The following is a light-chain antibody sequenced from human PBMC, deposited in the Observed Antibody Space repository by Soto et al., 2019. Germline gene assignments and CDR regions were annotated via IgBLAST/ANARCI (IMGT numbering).Light chain of an antibody. Sequence: EIVLTQSPGSLSLSPGERATLFCRASQTITTSLLAWYQQKPGQAHRVLIFGASNRATGIPDRISGSGSGTDFTLTISRLEPEDFAMYYCQQYAGSPRTFGQGTKVEVK. V-gene: IGKV3-20*01. CDR2: GAS. CDR3: QQYAGSPRT. J-gene: IGKJ1*01. CDR1: QTITTSL.